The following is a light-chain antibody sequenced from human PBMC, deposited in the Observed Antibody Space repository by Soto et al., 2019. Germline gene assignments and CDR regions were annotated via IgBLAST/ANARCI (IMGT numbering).Light chain of an antibody. Sequence: DIVMTQSPVTLSVSPGERATLSCRASQGVSSNLAWYQQKPGQAPRLLIYGASTRAAGIPARFSGSGSGTEFTLTISSLQSEDFAVYYCQQYNNWPRTFGPWTKVDIK. V-gene: IGKV3-15*01. CDR1: QGVSSN. CDR3: QQYNNWPRT. J-gene: IGKJ3*01. CDR2: GAS.